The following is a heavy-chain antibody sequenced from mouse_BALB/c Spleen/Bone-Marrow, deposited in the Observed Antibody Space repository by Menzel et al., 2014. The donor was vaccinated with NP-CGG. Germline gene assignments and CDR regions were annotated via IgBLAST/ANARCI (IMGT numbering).Heavy chain of an antibody. CDR2: IWGDGRT. Sequence: VKVVESGPGLVAPSQSLSITCTVSGYSLTGYGVNWVRQPPGKGLEWLGLIWGDGRTDYNSALKSRLSVSKDNSKSQVFLKMNSLQTDDTAMYYCASNIYAMDYWGQGTSVTVSS. J-gene: IGHJ4*01. V-gene: IGHV2-6-7*01. CDR3: ASNIYAMDY. CDR1: GYSLTGYG.